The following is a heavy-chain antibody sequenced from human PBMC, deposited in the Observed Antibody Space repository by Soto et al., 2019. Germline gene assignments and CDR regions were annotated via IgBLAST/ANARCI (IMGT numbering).Heavy chain of an antibody. J-gene: IGHJ5*02. CDR2: INPSGGYT. CDR1: GYIFTAYN. CDR3: ARVRWMPGNIHDNLFDP. D-gene: IGHD1-1*01. Sequence: GASVKVSCKASGYIFTAYNIHWVRQAPGQGLEWMGRINPSGGYTSYIPKFQGRVTMTRDTSTNTVYMELSSLRSEDTAVYYCARVRWMPGNIHDNLFDPWGQGTQVTVSS. V-gene: IGHV1-46*01.